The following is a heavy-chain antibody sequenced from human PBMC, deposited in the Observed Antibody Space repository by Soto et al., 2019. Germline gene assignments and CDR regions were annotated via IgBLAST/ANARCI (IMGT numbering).Heavy chain of an antibody. CDR1: GDSVRNQY. CDR2: IYRSGST. D-gene: IGHD3-16*01. J-gene: IGHJ6*03. V-gene: IGHV4-4*09. Sequence: QVQMQESGPGLVKPSETLSLTCTVSGDSVRNQYWSWIRRPPGRGLEWIGYIYRSGSTKYNPSLTSHLTLAVNPSKDQVSPKLSSLTAADRAVYSCARPLDYGHMDVWGKATTVTLSS. CDR3: ARPLDYGHMDV.